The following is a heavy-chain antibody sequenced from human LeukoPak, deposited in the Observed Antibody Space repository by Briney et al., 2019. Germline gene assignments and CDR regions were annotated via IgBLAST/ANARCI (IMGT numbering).Heavy chain of an antibody. V-gene: IGHV4-39*07. Sequence: SETLSLTCTVSGGSISSSSYYWGWIRQPPGKGLEWIVSIYYSGSTYYNPSLKSRVTISVDTSKNQFSLKLSSVTAADTAVYYCARAPYCSSTSCYRWFDPWGQGTLVTVSS. CDR1: GGSISSSSYY. CDR2: IYYSGST. D-gene: IGHD2-2*02. CDR3: ARAPYCSSTSCYRWFDP. J-gene: IGHJ5*02.